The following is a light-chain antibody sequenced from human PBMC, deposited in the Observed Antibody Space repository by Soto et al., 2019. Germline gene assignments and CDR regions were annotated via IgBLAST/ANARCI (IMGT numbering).Light chain of an antibody. CDR3: TSYTTTNTVV. J-gene: IGLJ2*01. V-gene: IGLV2-14*01. Sequence: QSALTQPASVSGSPGQSITISCTGTSSDIIGYDYVSWYQQHPGKAPKLMISEISTRPSGVSNRFSGSKSGNTASLTISGLQAADEADYYCTSYTTTNTVVFGGGTKLTVL. CDR1: SSDIIGYDY. CDR2: EIS.